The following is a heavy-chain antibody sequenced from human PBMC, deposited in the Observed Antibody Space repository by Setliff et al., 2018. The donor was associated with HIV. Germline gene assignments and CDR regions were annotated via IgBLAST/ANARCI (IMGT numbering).Heavy chain of an antibody. D-gene: IGHD5-12*01. CDR2: AYYSGST. J-gene: IGHJ3*01. Sequence: KPSETLSLTCTVSGDGISSWQWSWIRQPPGKALEWIGYAYYSGSTNYNPSLKSRITMSMDTSKNQFSLQLSSVTAADTAVYYCARIPWVATLWGGAFDLWGHGTMVTVSS. CDR3: ARIPWVATLWGGAFDL. CDR1: GDGISSWQ. V-gene: IGHV4-59*01.